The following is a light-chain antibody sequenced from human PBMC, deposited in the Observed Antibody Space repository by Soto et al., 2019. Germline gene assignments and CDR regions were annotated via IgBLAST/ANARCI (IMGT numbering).Light chain of an antibody. CDR2: GAS. CDR3: QQYNNWPWT. J-gene: IGKJ1*01. V-gene: IGKV3-15*01. CDR1: QSISTK. Sequence: EIVMTQSPATLSVSPGERATLSCRASQSISTKMAWIQQRPGRAPRVLLFGASTRAAGLPARFSGSGSGTEFTLTISGLQSEDFAVYYCQQYNNWPWTFGQGTKVEIK.